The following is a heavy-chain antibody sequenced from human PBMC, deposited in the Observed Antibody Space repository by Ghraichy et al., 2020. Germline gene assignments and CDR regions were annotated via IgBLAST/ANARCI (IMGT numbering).Heavy chain of an antibody. D-gene: IGHD6-19*01. J-gene: IGHJ4*02. V-gene: IGHV3-64D*06. CDR3: VKASSGWHLSGLADY. CDR2: ISSNGGST. CDR1: GFTFSSYA. Sequence: GGSLRLSCSASGFTFSSYAMHWVRQAPGKGLEYVSAISSNGGSTYYADSVKGRFTISRDNSKNTLYLQMSSLRAEDTAVYYCVKASSGWHLSGLADYWGQGTLVTVSS.